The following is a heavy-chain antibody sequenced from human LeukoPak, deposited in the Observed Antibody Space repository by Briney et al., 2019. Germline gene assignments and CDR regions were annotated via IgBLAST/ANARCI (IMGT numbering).Heavy chain of an antibody. J-gene: IGHJ2*01. CDR3: VRQIGAGAFDL. D-gene: IGHD6-19*01. V-gene: IGHV4-34*01. CDR1: EGSLSGYF. Sequence: SETLSLTCAVYEGSLSGYFWSWIRQPPGKGLEWIGEISIAGEINYNPSLRSRATISMDTTKNQFSLRLTSVIAADTALYYCVRQIGAGAFDLWGRDRVVTVSS. CDR2: ISIAGEI.